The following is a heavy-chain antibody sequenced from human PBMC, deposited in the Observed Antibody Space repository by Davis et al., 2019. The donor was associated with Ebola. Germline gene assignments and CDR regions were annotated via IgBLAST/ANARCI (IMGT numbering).Heavy chain of an antibody. D-gene: IGHD2-2*02. V-gene: IGHV1-18*04. CDR3: ARDGSVAAIELDY. J-gene: IGHJ4*02. Sequence: AASVKVSCKASGYTFTSYGITWVRQAPGQGLEWMGWIGAYNGNTNYAQRFQDRVTMTTDTSTNTAYMEVRSLRSDDTAVYYCARDGSVAAIELDYWGQGTLVTVSS. CDR2: IGAYNGNT. CDR1: GYTFTSYG.